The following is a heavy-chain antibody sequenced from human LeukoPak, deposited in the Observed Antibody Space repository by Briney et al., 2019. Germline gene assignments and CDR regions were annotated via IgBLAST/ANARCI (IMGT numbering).Heavy chain of an antibody. CDR1: GLTFSNYG. Sequence: PGGSLRLSCATSGLTFSNYGMQWVRQAPGKGLEWVAFIGHDGNNEQYTDSLKGRFTISRDNSKNTLYLQMNSLRIEDTAVYYCAKDGAYYIDDYWGQGTLVTVSS. V-gene: IGHV3-30*02. CDR3: AKDGAYYIDDY. J-gene: IGHJ4*02. CDR2: IGHDGNNE. D-gene: IGHD3-10*01.